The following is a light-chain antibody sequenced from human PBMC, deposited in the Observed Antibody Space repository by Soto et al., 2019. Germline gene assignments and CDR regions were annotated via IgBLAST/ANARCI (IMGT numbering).Light chain of an antibody. V-gene: IGKV3-15*01. CDR1: QSLRSS. CDR3: QQYNSYPWT. CDR2: DAS. J-gene: IGKJ1*01. Sequence: ETMMKQSPDTLSVSLGESATLSCRASQSLRSSLAWYQQKTGQAHRILIYDASTRATGINARFSGSGSGTEFILTLRSMQTDELATYDCQQYNSYPWTVGQLAKVEIK.